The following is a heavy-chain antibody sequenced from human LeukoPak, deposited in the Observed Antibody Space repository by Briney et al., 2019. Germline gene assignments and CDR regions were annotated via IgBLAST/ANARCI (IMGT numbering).Heavy chain of an antibody. CDR1: GDSINSHY. J-gene: IGHJ4*02. D-gene: IGHD5-12*01. Sequence: ETLSHTCAVSGDSINSHYWNWVRQAPGKGLEWVANMKHDGNEKHYVDSVEGRFTISRDNAKSSLYLQMNNLRAEDTAVYYCARDLGHSGYDLYDYWGQGTLVTVSS. CDR3: ARDLGHSGYDLYDY. V-gene: IGHV3-7*01. CDR2: MKHDGNEK.